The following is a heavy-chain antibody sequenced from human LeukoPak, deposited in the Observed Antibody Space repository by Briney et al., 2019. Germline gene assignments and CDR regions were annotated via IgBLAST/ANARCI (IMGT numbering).Heavy chain of an antibody. CDR1: GFTFRSYS. CDR2: ISSTSSTI. Sequence: GGSLRLSCAASGFTFRSYSMHWVRQAPGKGLEWVSYISSTSSTIYYADSVKGRLTISRDNAKNSLHLQMNSLRDEDTAVYYCARAAPYYYDSSGYSAFDSWGQGTMVTVSA. D-gene: IGHD3-22*01. V-gene: IGHV3-48*02. CDR3: ARAAPYYYDSSGYSAFDS. J-gene: IGHJ3*02.